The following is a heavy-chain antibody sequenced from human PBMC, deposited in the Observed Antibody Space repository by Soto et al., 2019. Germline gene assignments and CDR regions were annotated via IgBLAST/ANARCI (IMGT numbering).Heavy chain of an antibody. CDR2: ISGSDGST. V-gene: IGHV3-23*01. D-gene: IGHD6-6*01. Sequence: EVQLLESGGGLVQPGESLRLSCAASGFTFSSYAMSWVRQAPGKGLEWVSVISGSDGSTYYADSVKGRFTISRDNSKNTLYLQMNSLRAEETAGYYCAKRSSSSTFDYWGQGTLVTVSS. CDR1: GFTFSSYA. CDR3: AKRSSSSTFDY. J-gene: IGHJ4*02.